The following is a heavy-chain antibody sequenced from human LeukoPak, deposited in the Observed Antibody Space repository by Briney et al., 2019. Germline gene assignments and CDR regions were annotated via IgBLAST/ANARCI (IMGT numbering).Heavy chain of an antibody. CDR2: TIVILGIA. Sequence: ASVKVSCKASGGTFSNYAISWVRQAPGQGLEWMGRTIVILGIADHAQKFQGRVTITADKSTTTVYMELRSLRSEDTAVYYCARDEIAAAGSGDAFDIWGQGTMVTVSS. CDR3: ARDEIAAAGSGDAFDI. D-gene: IGHD6-13*01. CDR1: GGTFSNYA. V-gene: IGHV1-69*04. J-gene: IGHJ3*02.